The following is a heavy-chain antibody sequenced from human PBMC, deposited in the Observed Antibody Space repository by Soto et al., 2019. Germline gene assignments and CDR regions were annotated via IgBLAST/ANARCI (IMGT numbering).Heavy chain of an antibody. CDR3: ARGFSAPLMVRGVISAFDI. CDR1: GGSISSGGYY. V-gene: IGHV4-31*03. Sequence: SETLSLTCTVSGGSISSGGYYWSWIRQHPGKGLEWIGYIYYSGSTYYNPSLKSRFTISVDTSKNQFSLKLSSVTAADTAVYYCARGFSAPLMVRGVISAFDIWGQGTMVTVSS. J-gene: IGHJ3*02. D-gene: IGHD3-10*01. CDR2: IYYSGST.